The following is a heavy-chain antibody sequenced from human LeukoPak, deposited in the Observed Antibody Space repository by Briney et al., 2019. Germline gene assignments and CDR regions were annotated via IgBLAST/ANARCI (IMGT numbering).Heavy chain of an antibody. V-gene: IGHV4-59*01. J-gene: IGHJ5*02. D-gene: IGHD3-10*01. CDR3: ARDRGSGSPRWFDP. Sequence: SETLSLTCTVSGASISGYHWSWIRQPPGKGLEWIGYIYYSGSTNYNPSLKSRVTISVDTSKNQFSLKLSSVTAADTAVYYCARDRGSGSPRWFDPWGQGTLVTVSS. CDR1: GASISGYH. CDR2: IYYSGST.